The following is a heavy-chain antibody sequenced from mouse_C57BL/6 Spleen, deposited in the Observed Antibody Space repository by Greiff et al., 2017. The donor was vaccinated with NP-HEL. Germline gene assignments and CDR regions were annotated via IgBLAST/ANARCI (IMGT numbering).Heavy chain of an antibody. CDR3: ARRDGYDEEGYFDY. V-gene: IGHV1-47*01. CDR1: GYTFTTYP. Sequence: LQESGAELVKPGASVKMSCKASGYTFTTYPIEWMKQNHGKSLEWIGNFHPYNDDTKYNEKFKGKATLTVEKSSSTVYLELSRLTSDDSAVYYCARRDGYDEEGYFDYWGQGTTLTVSS. CDR2: FHPYNDDT. D-gene: IGHD2-2*01. J-gene: IGHJ2*01.